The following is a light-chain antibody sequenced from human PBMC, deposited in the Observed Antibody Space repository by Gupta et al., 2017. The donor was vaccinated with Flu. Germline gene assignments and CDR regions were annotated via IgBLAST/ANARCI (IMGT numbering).Light chain of an antibody. CDR2: GAS. CDR3: QQCDSWPQT. CDR1: PGVYN. V-gene: IGKV3-15*01. Sequence: TQSPATLSVSPGERATLSCRASPGVYNLAWYLQKSGQAPRLLIWGASTRLTGIPPRFSGSGSGTEFTLTISSLQSEDFAVYYCQQCDSWPQTFGQGTKVEIK. J-gene: IGKJ1*01.